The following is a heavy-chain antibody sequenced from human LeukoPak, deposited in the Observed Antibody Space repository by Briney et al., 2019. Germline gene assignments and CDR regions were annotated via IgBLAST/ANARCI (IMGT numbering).Heavy chain of an antibody. V-gene: IGHV4-39*07. J-gene: IGHJ5*02. Sequence: SETLSLTCTVSGGSISSSSYYWGWIRQPPGKGLEWIGSIYYSGSTYYNPSLKSRVTISVDTSKNQFSLKLSSVTAADTAVYYCARDLTGYSGYDSLWAVGDGSNWFDPWGQGTLVTVSS. D-gene: IGHD5-12*01. CDR3: ARDLTGYSGYDSLWAVGDGSNWFDP. CDR2: IYYSGST. CDR1: GGSISSSSYY.